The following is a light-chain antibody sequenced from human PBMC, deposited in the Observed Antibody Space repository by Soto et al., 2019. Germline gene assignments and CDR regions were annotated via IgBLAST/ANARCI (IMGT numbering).Light chain of an antibody. Sequence: DIQMTQSPSTLSGSVGDRVTITSRASQTISSWLAWYQQKPGKAPKLLIYKASTLKSGVPSRFSGSGSGTEFTLTISSLHPDDFATYYCQEYNNYWTFGQGTKVDI. CDR1: QTISSW. CDR3: QEYNNYWT. CDR2: KAS. V-gene: IGKV1-5*03. J-gene: IGKJ1*01.